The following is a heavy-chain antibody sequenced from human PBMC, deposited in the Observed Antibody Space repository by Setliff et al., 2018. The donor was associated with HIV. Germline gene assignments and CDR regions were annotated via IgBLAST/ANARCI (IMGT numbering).Heavy chain of an antibody. D-gene: IGHD3-3*01. Sequence: SETLSLTCTVSGGSISSYYWSRIRQPPGKGLEWIGYIYYSGSSKNTPSLKSRVTISVDTSKNQFSLKLSSLTAADTAVYYCARTQPDTIFGVVVFDCWGQGKMVTVSS. CDR1: GGSISSYY. J-gene: IGHJ4*02. V-gene: IGHV4-59*08. CDR2: IYYSGSS. CDR3: ARTQPDTIFGVVVFDC.